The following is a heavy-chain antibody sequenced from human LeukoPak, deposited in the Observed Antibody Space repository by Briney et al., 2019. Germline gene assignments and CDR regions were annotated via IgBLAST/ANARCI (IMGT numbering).Heavy chain of an antibody. CDR1: GGTFSSYA. Sequence: ASVKVSCKASGGTFSSYAISWVRQAPGQGLEWMGWISAYNGNTNYAQKLQGRVTMTTDTSTSTAYMELRSLRSDDTAVYYCARATSSSWYPYYFDYWGQGTLVTVSS. CDR3: ARATSSSWYPYYFDY. CDR2: ISAYNGNT. D-gene: IGHD6-13*01. V-gene: IGHV1-18*01. J-gene: IGHJ4*02.